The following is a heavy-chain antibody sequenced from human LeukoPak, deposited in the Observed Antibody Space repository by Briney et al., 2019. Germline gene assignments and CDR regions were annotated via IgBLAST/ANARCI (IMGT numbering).Heavy chain of an antibody. J-gene: IGHJ4*02. CDR1: GGSISSYY. CDR2: IYNSGIT. V-gene: IGHV4-4*07. D-gene: IGHD4-23*01. CDR3: ARELHYGGNPFDY. Sequence: PSETLSLTCTVSGGSISSYYWSWIRQPAGKGLEWIGRIYNSGITNYNPSLKSRVTISVDTSKNQFSLKLSSVTAADTAVYYCARELHYGGNPFDYWGQGTLVTVSS.